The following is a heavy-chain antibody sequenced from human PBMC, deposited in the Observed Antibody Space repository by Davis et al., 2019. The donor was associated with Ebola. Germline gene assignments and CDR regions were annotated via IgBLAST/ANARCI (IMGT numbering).Heavy chain of an antibody. J-gene: IGHJ4*02. CDR2: INHSGST. Sequence: MPSETLSLTCAVYGGSFSGYYWSWIRQPPGKGLEWIGEINHSGSTNYNPSLKSRVTMSVDKSKNQFSLEMTSVTAADTAVYYCARVPSGNNGNYFDYWGQGILVTVSS. V-gene: IGHV4-34*01. CDR3: ARVPSGNNGNYFDY. CDR1: GGSFSGYY. D-gene: IGHD1/OR15-1a*01.